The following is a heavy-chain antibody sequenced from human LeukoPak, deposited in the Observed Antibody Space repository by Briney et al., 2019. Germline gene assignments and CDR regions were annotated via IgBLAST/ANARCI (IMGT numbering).Heavy chain of an antibody. CDR3: AREGRYSSSPFLY. CDR2: INHSGST. CDR1: GGSFSGYY. D-gene: IGHD6-13*01. Sequence: PSETLSLTCAVYGGSFSGYYWSWIRQPPGKGLEWIGEINHSGSTNYNPSLKSRVTISVDTSKNQFSLKLSSVTAADTAVYYCAREGRYSSSPFLYWGQGTLVTVSS. V-gene: IGHV4-34*01. J-gene: IGHJ4*02.